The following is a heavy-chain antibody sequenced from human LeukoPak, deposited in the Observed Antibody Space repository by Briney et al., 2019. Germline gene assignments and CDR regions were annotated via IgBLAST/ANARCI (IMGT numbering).Heavy chain of an antibody. J-gene: IGHJ6*03. V-gene: IGHV3-30*03. CDR2: ISYDGSNK. Sequence: GGSLRLSCAASGFTFSSYSMNWVRQAPGKGLEWVAVISYDGSNKYYADSVKGRFTISRDNSKNTLYLQMNSLRAEDTAVYYCARDRSYTWYYYYYYMDVWGKGTTVTVSS. CDR3: ARDRSYTWYYYYYYMDV. D-gene: IGHD3-10*01. CDR1: GFTFSSYS.